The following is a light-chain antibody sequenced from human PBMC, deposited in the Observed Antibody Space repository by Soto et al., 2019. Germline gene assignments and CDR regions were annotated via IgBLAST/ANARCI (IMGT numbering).Light chain of an antibody. CDR2: AAS. V-gene: IGKV1-27*01. CDR3: QKYSSVPV. CDR1: QGINNY. Sequence: DIPMTQSPWSLSASVGDRVTITCRASQGINNYVAWYQQKPGKPPKLLIYAASTLQSGVPSRFSGSGSGTDFTLTINSLQPEDVATYSCQKYSSVPVFGPGTKVDIK. J-gene: IGKJ3*01.